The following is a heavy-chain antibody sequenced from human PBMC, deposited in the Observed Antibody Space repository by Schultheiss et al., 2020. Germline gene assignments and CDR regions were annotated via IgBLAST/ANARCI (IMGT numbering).Heavy chain of an antibody. CDR1: GFTFSSYA. V-gene: IGHV3-23*01. D-gene: IGHD4-17*01. CDR3: ARDPDYGLGGY. CDR2: ISGSGGST. J-gene: IGHJ4*02. Sequence: GGSLRLSCAASGFTFSSYAMSWVRQAPGKGLEWVSAISGSGGSTYYADSVKGRFTISRDNSKNTLYLQMNSLRAEDTAVYYCARDPDYGLGGYWGQGTLVTVSS.